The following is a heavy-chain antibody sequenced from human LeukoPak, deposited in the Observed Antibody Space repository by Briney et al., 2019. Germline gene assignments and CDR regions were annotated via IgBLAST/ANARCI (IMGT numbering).Heavy chain of an antibody. V-gene: IGHV3-48*03. CDR2: ISTSGSTK. D-gene: IGHD2-2*01. J-gene: IGHJ4*02. CDR3: ARSPTSWYFDY. Sequence: HPGGSLRLSCAASGFTFSSYEMNWVRQAPGKGLEWVSYISTSGSTKYYADSVKGRFTISRDNSKNTLYLQMNSLRPEDTSVYFCARSPTSWYFDYWGQGTLVTVSS. CDR1: GFTFSSYE.